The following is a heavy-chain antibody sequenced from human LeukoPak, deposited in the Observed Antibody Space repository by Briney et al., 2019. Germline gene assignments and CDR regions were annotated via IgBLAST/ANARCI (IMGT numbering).Heavy chain of an antibody. J-gene: IGHJ3*02. Sequence: ASVKVSCKASGYTFTSYYMHWVRQAPGQGLEWMGIINPSGGSTSYAQKFQGRVTMTRDTSTSTAYMELSSLRSEDTAVYYCARPPLPYYYDSSGTKGYAFDIWGQGTMVTVSS. CDR2: INPSGGST. CDR3: ARPPLPYYYDSSGTKGYAFDI. CDR1: GYTFTSYY. D-gene: IGHD3-22*01. V-gene: IGHV1-46*01.